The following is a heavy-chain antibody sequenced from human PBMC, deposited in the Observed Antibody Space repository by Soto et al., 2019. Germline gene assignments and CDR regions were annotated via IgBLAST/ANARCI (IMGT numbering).Heavy chain of an antibody. CDR2: IIPIFGTA. D-gene: IGHD7-27*01. CDR3: ARVWGQAYYFDY. Sequence: QVQLVQSGAEVKNPGSSVKVSCKASGGTFSSYAISWVRHAPGQGLEWMGGIIPIFGTANYAQKFQGRVTITADESTSTSYMELSSLRSEDTAVYYCARVWGQAYYFDYWGQGTLVTVSS. J-gene: IGHJ4*02. CDR1: GGTFSSYA. V-gene: IGHV1-69*01.